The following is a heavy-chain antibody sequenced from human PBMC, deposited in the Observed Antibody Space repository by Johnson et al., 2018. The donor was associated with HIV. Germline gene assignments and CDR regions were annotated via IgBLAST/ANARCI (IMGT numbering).Heavy chain of an antibody. CDR1: GFTFSSYG. J-gene: IGHJ3*02. D-gene: IGHD1-26*01. Sequence: QVQLVESGGGVVQPGRSLRLSCAASGFTFSSYGMHWVRQAPGKGLEWVAVIWYDGSNKYYADSVKGRFTISRDNSKNTLDLQMNRLRAQDTAVYYCARDWEGYAFDIWGQGTMVTVSS. CDR2: IWYDGSNK. CDR3: ARDWEGYAFDI. V-gene: IGHV3-33*01.